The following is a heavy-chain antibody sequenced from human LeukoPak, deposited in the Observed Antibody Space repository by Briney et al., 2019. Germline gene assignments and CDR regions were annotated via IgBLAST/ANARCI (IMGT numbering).Heavy chain of an antibody. V-gene: IGHV1-69*13. CDR3: ARGLGLENWFDP. J-gene: IGHJ5*02. Sequence: ASVNVSCKASGGTFSSYAISWVRQAPGQGLEWMGGIIPIFGTANYAQKFQGRVTITADESTSTAYMELSSLRSEDTAVYYCARGLGLENWFDPWGQGTLVTVSS. D-gene: IGHD1-1*01. CDR1: GGTFSSYA. CDR2: IIPIFGTA.